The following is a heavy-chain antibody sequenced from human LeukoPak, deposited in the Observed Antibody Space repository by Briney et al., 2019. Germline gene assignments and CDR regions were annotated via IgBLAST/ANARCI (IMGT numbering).Heavy chain of an antibody. CDR3: ARGKRGYSSSWYDY. D-gene: IGHD6-13*01. Sequence: SSETLSLTWTVSSXSISGYYGSWIRQPPGKGLEWIGYIYYSGSPNYNPSLKSRVAISVDTSKNQFSLKLSSVTAADTAVYYCARGKRGYSSSWYDYWGQGTLVTVSS. J-gene: IGHJ4*02. V-gene: IGHV4-59*12. CDR2: IYYSGSP. CDR1: SXSISGYY.